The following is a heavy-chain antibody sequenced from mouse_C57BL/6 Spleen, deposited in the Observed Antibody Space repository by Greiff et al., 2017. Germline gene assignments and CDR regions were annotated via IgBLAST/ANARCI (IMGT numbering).Heavy chain of an antibody. D-gene: IGHD1-1*01. V-gene: IGHV5-9-1*02. CDR2: ISSGGDYI. CDR1: GFTFSSYA. CDR3: TRDLNYYGSSLYAMDY. Sequence: EVHLVESGEGLVKPGGSLKLSCAASGFTFSSYAMSWVRQTPEKRLEWVAYISSGGDYIYYADTVKGRFTISRDNARNTLYLQMSSLKSEDTAMYYCTRDLNYYGSSLYAMDYWGQGTSVTVSS. J-gene: IGHJ4*01.